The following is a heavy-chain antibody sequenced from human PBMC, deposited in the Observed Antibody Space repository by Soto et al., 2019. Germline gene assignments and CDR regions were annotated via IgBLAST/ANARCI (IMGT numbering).Heavy chain of an antibody. Sequence: GGSMRLSCAASGFSFSSYSMNWVRQAPGKGLEWVAYISSTSTSIYYADSVKGRFTISRDNGKNSLYVQMHSLRDEDTAVYYCAREGRDYGDYVVDYWGQGTLVTVSS. CDR3: AREGRDYGDYVVDY. V-gene: IGHV3-48*02. J-gene: IGHJ4*02. CDR1: GFSFSSYS. D-gene: IGHD4-17*01. CDR2: ISSTSTSI.